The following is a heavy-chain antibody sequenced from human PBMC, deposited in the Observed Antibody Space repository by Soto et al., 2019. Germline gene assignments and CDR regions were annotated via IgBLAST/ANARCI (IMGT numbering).Heavy chain of an antibody. CDR1: GYTFTSYA. CDR3: ARDATQEGPNDY. Sequence: QVQLVQSGAEVKKPGASVKVSCKASGYTFTSYAISWVRQAPGQGLEWMGWISTYNGNTNYAQKLQGRXXMXTXXSTSTAYMELRSLRSDDTAVYYCARDATQEGPNDYWGQGTLVTVSS. CDR2: ISTYNGNT. V-gene: IGHV1-18*01. J-gene: IGHJ4*02.